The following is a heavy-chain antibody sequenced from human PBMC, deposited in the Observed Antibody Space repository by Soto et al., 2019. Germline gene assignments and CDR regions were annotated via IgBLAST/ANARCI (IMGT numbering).Heavy chain of an antibody. V-gene: IGHV4-31*03. CDR3: ARDADYGGSRGGMDV. J-gene: IGHJ6*02. Sequence: QVRLEESGPGLVKPSETLSLICSVSGGSVNNANYFWNWIRHHPENGLEWIGYIYYSGSTRYNPSFKTRATLSIDTSKNHFSLWLNSVTVADTAVYFCARDADYGGSRGGMDVWGRGTTVTVSS. CDR2: IYYSGST. CDR1: GGSVNNANYF. D-gene: IGHD4-17*01.